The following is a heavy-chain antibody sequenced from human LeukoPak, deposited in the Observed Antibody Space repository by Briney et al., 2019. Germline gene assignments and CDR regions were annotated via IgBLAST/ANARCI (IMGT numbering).Heavy chain of an antibody. CDR3: ARDPGYLQSDY. J-gene: IGHJ4*02. CDR2: MHPNSGVT. D-gene: IGHD4-11*01. Sequence: GASVKVSCKASGYTFTGYWIHWGRHAPGQGLEWMGCMHPNSGVTGYAQRFQGRVTMTRDTSISTAYMDLSSLRSDDTAVYYCARDPGYLQSDYWGQGTLVTVPS. CDR1: GYTFTGYW. V-gene: IGHV1-2*02.